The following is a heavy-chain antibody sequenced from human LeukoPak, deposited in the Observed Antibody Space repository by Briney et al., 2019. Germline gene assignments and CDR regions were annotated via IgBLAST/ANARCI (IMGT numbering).Heavy chain of an antibody. CDR1: GFTFNTYA. CDR2: ISGSGGTT. CDR3: AKYSRPPSIDY. J-gene: IGHJ4*02. Sequence: GGSLRLSCAASGFTFNTYAMSWVRQAPGKELEWVSAISGSGGTTYYADSVKGRFTISRDNSKNTLYLQMNSLRAEDTAVYYCAKYSRPPSIDYWGQGTLVTVSS. D-gene: IGHD6-13*01. V-gene: IGHV3-23*01.